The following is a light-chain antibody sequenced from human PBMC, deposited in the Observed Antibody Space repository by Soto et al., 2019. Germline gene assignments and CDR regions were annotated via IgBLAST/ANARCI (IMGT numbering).Light chain of an antibody. CDR3: QQSGT. CDR1: QGIDRY. V-gene: IGKV1-39*01. CDR2: AAS. Sequence: DIQMTQSPSSLSASVGDRVTISCRASQGIDRYLNWYQQKAGKAPKLLIYAASNLQSGVPSRFSGSGSGTDFTLTIRSLQPEDFATYYCQQSGTFSQGTKVDIK. J-gene: IGKJ1*01.